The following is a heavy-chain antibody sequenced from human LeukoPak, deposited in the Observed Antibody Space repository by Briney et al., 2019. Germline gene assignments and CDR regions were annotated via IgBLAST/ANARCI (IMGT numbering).Heavy chain of an antibody. CDR2: ISYDGSNK. CDR1: GFTFSSYA. D-gene: IGHD5-18*01. V-gene: IGHV3-30*04. CDR3: ARDGNRYSYGSFDY. J-gene: IGHJ4*02. Sequence: GGSLRLSCAASGFTFSSYAMHWVRQAPGKGLEGVAVISYDGSNKYYADSVKGRFTISRDNSKNTLYLQMNSLRAEDTAVYYCARDGNRYSYGSFDYWGQGTLVTVSS.